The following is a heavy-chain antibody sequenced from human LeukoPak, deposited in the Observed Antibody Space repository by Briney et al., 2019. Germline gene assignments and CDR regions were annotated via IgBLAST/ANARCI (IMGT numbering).Heavy chain of an antibody. D-gene: IGHD3-3*01. CDR2: ISSSSSYI. Sequence: GGSLRLSCAASGFTSSSYSMNWVRQAPGKGLEWVSSISSSSSYIYYADSVKGRFTISRDNAKNSLYLQMNSLRAEDTAVYYCARDKGIYDFWSGYYWYWGQGTLVTVSS. J-gene: IGHJ4*02. CDR1: GFTSSSYS. CDR3: ARDKGIYDFWSGYYWY. V-gene: IGHV3-21*01.